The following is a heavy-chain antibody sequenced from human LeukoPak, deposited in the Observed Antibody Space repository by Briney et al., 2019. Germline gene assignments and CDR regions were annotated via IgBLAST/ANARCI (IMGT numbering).Heavy chain of an antibody. D-gene: IGHD2/OR15-2a*01. J-gene: IGHJ5*02. CDR1: GGSISSGGYY. Sequence: SETLSLTCTVSGGSISSGGYYWSWIRQHPGKGLEWIGYIYYSGSTYYNPSLKSRVTISVDTSKSQFSLKLSSVTAADTAVYYCARGPEGYYAQRATGNWFDPWGQGTLVTVSS. CDR2: IYYSGST. V-gene: IGHV4-31*03. CDR3: ARGPEGYYAQRATGNWFDP.